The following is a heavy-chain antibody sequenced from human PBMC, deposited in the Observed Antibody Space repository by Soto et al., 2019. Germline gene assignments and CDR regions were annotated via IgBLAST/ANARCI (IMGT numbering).Heavy chain of an antibody. CDR2: IIPIFGTA. V-gene: IGHV1-69*06. CDR3: ASAVVVGWVRSTYYYYYGMDV. D-gene: IGHD2-15*01. Sequence: SVKVSCKASGGTFSSYAISWVRQAPGQGLEWMGGIIPIFGTANYAQKFQGRVTITADKSTSTAYMELSSLRSEDTAVYYCASAVVVGWVRSTYYYYYGMDVWGQGTTVTVSS. CDR1: GGTFSSYA. J-gene: IGHJ6*02.